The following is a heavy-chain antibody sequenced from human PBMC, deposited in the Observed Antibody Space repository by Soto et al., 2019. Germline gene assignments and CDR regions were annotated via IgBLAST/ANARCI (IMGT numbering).Heavy chain of an antibody. V-gene: IGHV3-33*01. CDR1: GFTFSSYG. Sequence: QVQLVESGGGVVQPGRSLRLSCEASGFTFSSYGMHWVRQAPGKGLEWVAVILYDGSNKYYADSVKGRFTISRDNSKNTLYLPMNSLRAEDTAVYYCARAYKRVRFLDVWGQGTTVTVSS. D-gene: IGHD3-3*01. J-gene: IGHJ6*02. CDR3: ARAYKRVRFLDV. CDR2: ILYDGSNK.